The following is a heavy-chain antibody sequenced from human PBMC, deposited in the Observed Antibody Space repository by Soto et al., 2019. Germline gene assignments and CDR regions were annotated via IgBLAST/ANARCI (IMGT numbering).Heavy chain of an antibody. Sequence: GGSLRLSCAASGFTFSSFGMHWVRQAPGKGLEWVAIIWYDGSNKYYADSLKGRFTISRDNSKNILYLQMNSLRAEDTAVYYCARGPDYYDSSGSFGVVDYWGQGTLVTVSS. J-gene: IGHJ4*02. CDR1: GFTFSSFG. V-gene: IGHV3-33*01. CDR3: ARGPDYYDSSGSFGVVDY. D-gene: IGHD3-22*01. CDR2: IWYDGSNK.